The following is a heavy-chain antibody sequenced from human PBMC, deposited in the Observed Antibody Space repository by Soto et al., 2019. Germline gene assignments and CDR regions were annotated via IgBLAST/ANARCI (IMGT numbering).Heavy chain of an antibody. CDR1: GFTFSSYG. J-gene: IGHJ4*02. CDR2: IWYDGSNK. D-gene: IGHD3-22*01. V-gene: IGHV3-33*01. CDR3: ARSYYYDSSGYLSY. Sequence: QVQLVESGGGVVQPGRYLRLSCAASGFTFSSYGMHWVRQAPGKGLEWVAVIWYDGSNKYYADSVKGRFTISRDNYKNTLYLQMYSLRAADTAVYYCARSYYYDSSGYLSYWGQGTLVTVSS.